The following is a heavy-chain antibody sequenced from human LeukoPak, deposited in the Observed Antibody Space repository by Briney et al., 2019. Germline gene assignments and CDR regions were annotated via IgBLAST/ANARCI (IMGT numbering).Heavy chain of an antibody. J-gene: IGHJ4*02. CDR2: IYYSGST. CDR1: GGSISSYY. D-gene: IGHD6-25*01. Sequence: SETLSLTCTVSGGSISSYYRSWIRQPPGKGLEWIGYIYYSGSTNYNPSLKSRVTISVDTSKNQFSLNLGSVTAADTAVYYCARHAATYFFLDYWGQGTLVTVSS. V-gene: IGHV4-59*08. CDR3: ARHAATYFFLDY.